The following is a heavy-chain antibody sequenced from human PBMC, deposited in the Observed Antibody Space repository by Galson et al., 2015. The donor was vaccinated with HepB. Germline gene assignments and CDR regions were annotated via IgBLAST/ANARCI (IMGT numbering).Heavy chain of an antibody. CDR3: ARIPPRWSSGYYTVGAFDI. CDR1: GFSLSTSGMC. V-gene: IGHV2-70*01. J-gene: IGHJ3*02. D-gene: IGHD6-19*01. Sequence: PALVKPTQTLTLTCTFSGFSLSTSGMCLSWIRQPPGKALEWLALIDWDDDKYYSTSLKTRLTISKDTSKNQVVLTMTNMDPVDTATYYCARIPPRWSSGYYTVGAFDIWGQGTMVTVSS. CDR2: IDWDDDK.